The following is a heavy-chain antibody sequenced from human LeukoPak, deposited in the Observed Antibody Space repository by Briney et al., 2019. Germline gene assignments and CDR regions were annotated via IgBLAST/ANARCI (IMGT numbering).Heavy chain of an antibody. CDR1: GLTFSSYS. CDR3: AREGYYSGLDV. D-gene: IGHD2-21*01. Sequence: PGGSLRLSCAASGLTFSSYSMKWVRQGPGKGLEWVSYIGSTISYISYADSVKGRFTISRDNAKHSLYPQMNSLRAEDTAVYYCAREGYYSGLDVWGQGTTVTVSS. V-gene: IGHV3-21*01. J-gene: IGHJ6*02. CDR2: IGSTISYI.